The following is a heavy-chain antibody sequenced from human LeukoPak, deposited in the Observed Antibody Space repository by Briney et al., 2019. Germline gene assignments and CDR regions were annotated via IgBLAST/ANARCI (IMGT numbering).Heavy chain of an antibody. D-gene: IGHD3-3*01. V-gene: IGHV1-8*01. CDR3: ARGGVHRPNYDFWSALVFYYYGMDV. CDR2: MNPNSGNS. Sequence: ASVKVSCKASGYTFTSYDINWVRQATGQGLEWMGWMNPNSGNSGYAQKLQSRVTMTSNTTISTEYIALSSMRSEDTAVYYCARGGVHRPNYDFWSALVFYYYGMDVWGQGTTVTVSS. CDR1: GYTFTSYD. J-gene: IGHJ6*02.